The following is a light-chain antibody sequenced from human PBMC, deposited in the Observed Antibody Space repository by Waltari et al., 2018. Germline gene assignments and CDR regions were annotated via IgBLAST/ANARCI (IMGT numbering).Light chain of an antibody. CDR3: QSYVNRHWV. CDR1: SGSIASSY. J-gene: IGLJ3*02. Sequence: SGSIASSYVQWYQQRPGSAPTTVIYEDIQRPSGVPDRFSGSIDSSSNSASLNVSGLKAEDEADYYCQSYVNRHWVFGGGTKLPVL. V-gene: IGLV6-57*02. CDR2: EDI.